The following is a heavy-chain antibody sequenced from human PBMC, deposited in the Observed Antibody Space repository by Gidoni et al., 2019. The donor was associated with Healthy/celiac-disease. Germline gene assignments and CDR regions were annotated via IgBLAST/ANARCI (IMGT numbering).Heavy chain of an antibody. Sequence: EVQLVESGGGLVKPGGSLRLSCAASGFTFSRHSMNWVRQAPGKGLEWVSSISSSSSYIYYADSVKGRFTISRDNAKNSLYLQMNSLRAEDTAVYYCARDRGDSSGWFPGGFDYWGQGTLVTVSS. CDR3: ARDRGDSSGWFPGGFDY. J-gene: IGHJ4*02. CDR1: GFTFSRHS. D-gene: IGHD6-19*01. V-gene: IGHV3-21*01. CDR2: ISSSSSYI.